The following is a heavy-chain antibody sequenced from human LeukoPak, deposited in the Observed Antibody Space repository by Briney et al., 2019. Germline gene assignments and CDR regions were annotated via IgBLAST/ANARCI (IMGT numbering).Heavy chain of an antibody. CDR1: GFTFSSYA. CDR3: AKDQLLLWFGELLPPDY. J-gene: IGHJ4*02. Sequence: PGGSLRLSCAASGFTFSSYAMSWVRQAPGKGLEWVSAISGSGGSTYYADSVKGRSTISRDNSKNTLYLQMNSLRAEDTAVYYCAKDQLLLWFGELLPPDYWGQGTLVTVSS. D-gene: IGHD3-10*01. V-gene: IGHV3-23*01. CDR2: ISGSGGST.